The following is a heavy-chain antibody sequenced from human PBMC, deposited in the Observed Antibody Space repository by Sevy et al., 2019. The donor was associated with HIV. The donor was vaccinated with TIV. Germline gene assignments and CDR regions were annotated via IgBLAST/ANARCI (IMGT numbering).Heavy chain of an antibody. CDR1: GYTFTHND. Sequence: ASVKVSCKASGYTFTHNDIVWVRQATGQGLEWMGGMNPNSADTGYAQRFQGRVTLTKDTSRTTAYMELSRLRSEDTAVYYCARVSSCGGDCYYFYIWGQGTLVTVSS. CDR3: ARVSSCGGDCYYFYI. CDR2: MNPNSADT. J-gene: IGHJ4*02. D-gene: IGHD2-21*02. V-gene: IGHV1-8*01.